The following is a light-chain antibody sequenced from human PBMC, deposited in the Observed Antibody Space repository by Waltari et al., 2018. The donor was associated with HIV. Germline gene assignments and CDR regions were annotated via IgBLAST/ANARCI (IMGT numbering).Light chain of an antibody. Sequence: DIQMTQSPSSVSASVGDRVTITCRASQSISRWLVWYQQNPGKAPKLLIYAASTLQAGVPSRFSGSGSGTSFTLTISSLQPEDFATYYCQQASSLPLTFGEGTKVEIK. J-gene: IGKJ4*01. CDR3: QQASSLPLT. CDR2: AAS. CDR1: QSISRW. V-gene: IGKV1-12*01.